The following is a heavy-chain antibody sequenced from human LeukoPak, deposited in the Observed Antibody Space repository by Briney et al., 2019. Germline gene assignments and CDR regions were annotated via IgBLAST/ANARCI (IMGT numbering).Heavy chain of an antibody. V-gene: IGHV3-23*01. CDR2: ISGSGGST. CDR1: GFTFTSYA. CDR3: AKDRSSWSALLFDY. D-gene: IGHD6-6*01. J-gene: IGHJ4*02. Sequence: PGGSLRLSCAVSGFTFTSYAMSWVRQAPGKGLEWVSAISGSGGSTYYADSVKGRFTISRDNSKNTLYLQMNSLRAEDTALYYCAKDRSSWSALLFDYWGQGTLVTVSS.